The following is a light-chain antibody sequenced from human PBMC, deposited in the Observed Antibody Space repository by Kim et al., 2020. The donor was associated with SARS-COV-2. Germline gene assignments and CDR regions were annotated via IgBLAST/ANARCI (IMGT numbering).Light chain of an antibody. CDR3: QQYYTTVPT. CDR2: WAS. J-gene: IGKJ1*01. CDR1: QSVLYSPTNQNY. V-gene: IGKV4-1*01. Sequence: DIVMTQSPDSLAVSLGERATINCKSSQSVLYSPTNQNYLAWHQQKPGQPPKLLIYWASTRESGVPDRFSGSGSGTDFTLTISSLQAEDVAVYYCQQYYTTVPTFGQGTKVDIK.